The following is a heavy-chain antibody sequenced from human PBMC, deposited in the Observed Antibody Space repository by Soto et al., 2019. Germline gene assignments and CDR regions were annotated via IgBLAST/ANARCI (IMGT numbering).Heavy chain of an antibody. CDR1: GDSIRSTNW. CDR2: IHHSGST. CDR3: ARGDAHQQWDH. J-gene: IGHJ4*02. V-gene: IGHV4-4*02. D-gene: IGHD6-19*01. Sequence: QVQLQESGPGLVKPSGTLALTCAVSGDSIRSTNWWSWVRQSPGKGLEWIGEIHHSGSTTYNPSLQFRVILSVDKSKNQFSLRLSSVTGADTAVYYCARGDAHQQWDHWGQGTLVTVSS.